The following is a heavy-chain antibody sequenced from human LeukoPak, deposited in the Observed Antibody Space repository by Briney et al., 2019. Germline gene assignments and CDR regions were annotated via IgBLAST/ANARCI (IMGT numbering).Heavy chain of an antibody. CDR1: GDPISSSSYY. V-gene: IGHV4-39*07. CDR3: ASDSFYDSGGYFYY. Sequence: SETLSLTCTVSGDPISSSSYYWGWIRQSPGKGLEWIGSIYYGGSTHYKSSLKSRVNISVDTSKNQFFLKLNSVTAADTAVYYCASDSFYDSGGYFYYWGQGTPVTVSS. D-gene: IGHD3-22*01. J-gene: IGHJ4*02. CDR2: IYYGGST.